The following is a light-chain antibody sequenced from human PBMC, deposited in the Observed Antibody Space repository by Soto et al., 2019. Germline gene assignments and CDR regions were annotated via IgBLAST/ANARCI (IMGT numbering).Light chain of an antibody. Sequence: EIVLTQSPGTLSLSPGERATLSCRASQSVSSSSLAWYQQKPGQAPRLLIYGASSRATGIPDRFSGSGSGTAFTLTISRLEPEDFAVYYCQQYGSSPRTFGQGTKVEIK. J-gene: IGKJ1*01. CDR3: QQYGSSPRT. CDR2: GAS. V-gene: IGKV3-20*01. CDR1: QSVSSSS.